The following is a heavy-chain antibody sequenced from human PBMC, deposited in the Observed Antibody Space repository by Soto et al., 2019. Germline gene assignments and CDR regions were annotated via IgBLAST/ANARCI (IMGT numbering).Heavy chain of an antibody. V-gene: IGHV3-21*01. CDR1: GFTFSSYS. CDR3: ARDRARITMVRGATIEY. CDR2: ISSSSSYI. Sequence: PGGSLRLSCAASGFTFSSYSMNWVRQAPGKGLEWVSSISSSSSYIYYADSVKGRFTISRDNAKNSLYLQMNSLRAEDTAVYYCARDRARITMVRGATIEYWGQGTLVTVSS. J-gene: IGHJ4*02. D-gene: IGHD3-10*01.